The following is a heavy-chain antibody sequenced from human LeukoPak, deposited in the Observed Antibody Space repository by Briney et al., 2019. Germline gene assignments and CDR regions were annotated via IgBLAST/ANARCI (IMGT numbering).Heavy chain of an antibody. D-gene: IGHD2-15*01. CDR1: VFTFSDYY. CDR2: ISNTGSTI. CDR3: ARDRGDCSGGSCYLKYFDY. Sequence: NPGGSLRLSCAPSVFTFSDYYMSWIRQAPGKGLEWVSYISNTGSTIYYADSVKGRFTISRDNAENSLYLQMNSLRAEDTAVYYCARDRGDCSGGSCYLKYFDYWGQGTLVTVSS. V-gene: IGHV3-11*01. J-gene: IGHJ4*02.